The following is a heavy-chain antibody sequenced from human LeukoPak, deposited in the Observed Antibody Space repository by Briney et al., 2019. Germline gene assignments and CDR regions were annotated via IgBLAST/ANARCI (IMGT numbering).Heavy chain of an antibody. V-gene: IGHV3-48*04. CDR3: ARSYYYDSSGYYYGMDV. CDR2: ISSSSSTI. D-gene: IGHD3-22*01. CDR1: GFTFSSYA. Sequence: GGSLRLSCAASGFTFSSYAMSWVRQAPGKGLEWVSYISSSSSTIYYADSVKGRFTISRDNAKNSLYLQMNSLRAEDTAVYYCARSYYYDSSGYYYGMDVWGQGTTVTVSS. J-gene: IGHJ6*02.